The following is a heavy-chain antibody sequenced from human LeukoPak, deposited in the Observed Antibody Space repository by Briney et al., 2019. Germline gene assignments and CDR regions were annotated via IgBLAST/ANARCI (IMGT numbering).Heavy chain of an antibody. CDR3: ARANALYCSSTSCLFDY. J-gene: IGHJ4*02. Sequence: ASVKVSCKASGYTFTDYYIHWARQAPGQGLEWMAWINPNSGGTYYAQNFHDRITLTRDTSISTAYMELSRLRSDGTAIYYCARANALYCSSTSCLFDYWGQGTLVTVSS. D-gene: IGHD2-2*01. V-gene: IGHV1-2*02. CDR2: INPNSGGT. CDR1: GYTFTDYY.